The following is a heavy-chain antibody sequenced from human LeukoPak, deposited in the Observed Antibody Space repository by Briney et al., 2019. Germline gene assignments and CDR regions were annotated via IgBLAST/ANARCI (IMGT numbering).Heavy chain of an antibody. J-gene: IGHJ5*02. CDR2: IYYSATSYYSETY. CDR1: GGSISSSDYY. CDR3: ARQGGSTREYNRFDP. D-gene: IGHD1-26*01. Sequence: PSETLSLTCTVSGGSISSSDYYGGRIRQPPGKGLEWIRTIYYSATSYYSETYYFNPCLKSPVTIPVNTPKNQSSLKLSSLTAAQTALYYCARQGGSTREYNRFDPWGQGTLVTVSS. V-gene: IGHV4-39*01.